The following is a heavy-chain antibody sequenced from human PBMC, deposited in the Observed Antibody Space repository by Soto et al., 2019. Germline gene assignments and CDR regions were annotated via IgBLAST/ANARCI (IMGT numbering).Heavy chain of an antibody. CDR2: INAGNGNT. V-gene: IGHV1-3*01. Sequence: ASVKVSCKASGYTFTSYAMHWVRQAPGQRLEWMGWINAGNGNTKYSQKFQGRVTITRDTSASTAYMELSSLRSEDTAVYYCARNIGATISLDYWGQGTLVTVSS. CDR1: GYTFTSYA. J-gene: IGHJ4*02. CDR3: ARNIGATISLDY. D-gene: IGHD5-12*01.